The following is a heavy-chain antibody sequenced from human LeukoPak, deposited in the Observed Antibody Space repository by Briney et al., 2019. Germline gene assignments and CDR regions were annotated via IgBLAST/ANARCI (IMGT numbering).Heavy chain of an antibody. CDR3: ARASSDLENYYYYGMDV. CDR1: GFTVSSNY. V-gene: IGHV3-53*01. Sequence: GGSLRLSCAASGFTVSSNYMSWVRQAPGKGLEWVSVIYSGGNTYCADSVKGRFTISRDNSKNTLYLQMNSLRAEDTAVYYCARASSDLENYYYYGMDVWGQGTTVTVSS. CDR2: IYSGGNT. D-gene: IGHD1-1*01. J-gene: IGHJ6*02.